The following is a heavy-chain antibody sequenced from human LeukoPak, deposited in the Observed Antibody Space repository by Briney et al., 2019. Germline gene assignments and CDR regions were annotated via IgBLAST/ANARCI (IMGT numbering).Heavy chain of an antibody. CDR1: GGTFSSYA. Sequence: ASVKVSCKASGGTFSSYAISWVRQAPGQGLEWMGGIIPIFGTANYAQKFQGRVTITTDESTSTAYMERSSLRSEDTAVYYCARETRTRGLDYWGQGTLVTVSS. J-gene: IGHJ4*02. D-gene: IGHD3-10*01. V-gene: IGHV1-69*05. CDR3: ARETRTRGLDY. CDR2: IIPIFGTA.